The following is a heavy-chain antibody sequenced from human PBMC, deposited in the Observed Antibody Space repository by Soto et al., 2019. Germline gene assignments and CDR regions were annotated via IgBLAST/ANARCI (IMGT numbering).Heavy chain of an antibody. CDR2: ISSSGSTI. V-gene: IGHV3-48*03. CDR1: GFTFSSYE. Sequence: RRLSCAASGFTFSSYEMNWVRQAPGKGLEWVSYISSSGSTIYYADSVKGRFTISRDNAKNSLYLQMNSLRAEDTAVYYCARDPYYYDSSGYPYYFDYWGQGTLVTVSS. J-gene: IGHJ4*02. CDR3: ARDPYYYDSSGYPYYFDY. D-gene: IGHD3-22*01.